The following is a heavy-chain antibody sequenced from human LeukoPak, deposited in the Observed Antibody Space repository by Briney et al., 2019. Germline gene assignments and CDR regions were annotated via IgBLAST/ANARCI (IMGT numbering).Heavy chain of an antibody. CDR1: GFIFSNSW. CDR3: TTYPRLGGGDTAFVS. D-gene: IGHD2-21*02. J-gene: IGHJ4*02. Sequence: GGSLRLSCAVSGFIFSNSWMNWVRQAPGKGLEWVASIDQDGSETNYVDSVKGRFTISRDNSKNSLSLQMNSLRVEDTAVYYCTTYPRLGGGDTAFVSWGQGTLVTVSS. CDR2: IDQDGSET. V-gene: IGHV3-7*01.